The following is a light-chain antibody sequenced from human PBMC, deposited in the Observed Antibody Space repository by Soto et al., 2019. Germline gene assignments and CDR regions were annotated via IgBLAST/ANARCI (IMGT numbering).Light chain of an antibody. Sequence: VRRQSPRSIAVTRKSVASGCCRTSKKLVHSDGNTYLNWFQQRPGQSPRRLIYKVSNRVFGVTARSRGSGSGSSLELNRSGVPAEGVGVHSWRQGAHWPITLRQGTRLEIK. CDR3: RQGAHWPIT. V-gene: IGKV2-30*02. CDR1: KKLVHSDGNTY. CDR2: KVS. J-gene: IGKJ5*01.